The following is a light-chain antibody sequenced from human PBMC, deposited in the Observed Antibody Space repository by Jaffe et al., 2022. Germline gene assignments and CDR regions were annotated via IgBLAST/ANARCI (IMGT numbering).Light chain of an antibody. V-gene: IGLV2-14*01. CDR3: SSYTSNSTQV. CDR2: EVS. Sequence: QSALTQPASVSGSPGQSITISCTGTSSDVGGYNFVSWYQQHPGKAPKLMIYEVSNRPPGVSNRFSGSKSGNTASLTISGLQAEDEADYYCSSYTSNSTQVFGTGTKVTVL. CDR1: SSDVGGYNF. J-gene: IGLJ1*01.